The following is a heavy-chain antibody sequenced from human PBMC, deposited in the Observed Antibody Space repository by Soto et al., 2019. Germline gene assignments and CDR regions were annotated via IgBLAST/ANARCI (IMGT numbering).Heavy chain of an antibody. CDR3: ARGKGMEESCYYCGLDI. CDR2: INGGTGQT. D-gene: IGHD1-1*01. J-gene: IGHJ6*02. CDR1: GYTFSTHA. V-gene: IGHV1-3*01. Sequence: GASVKVSCKASGYTFSTHAMHWVRQAPGQSLEWMGWINGGTGQTKHSHRFQDRISITRDTSASTAYMELSSLRSEDTAVYYCARGKGMEESCYYCGLDIWGQGTTVTVSS.